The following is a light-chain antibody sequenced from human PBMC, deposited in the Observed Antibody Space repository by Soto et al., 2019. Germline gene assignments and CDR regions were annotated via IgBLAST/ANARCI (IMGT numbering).Light chain of an antibody. J-gene: IGKJ1*01. CDR1: QSVTSRY. Sequence: EIVMSLSPCTLSLNSGERATLCCRASQSVTSRYVAWDHQSPGQAPRLLISGASSRVTGIPDRFSGSGSGTDFTLTLGRLVPADVAVCYCQQYVSSPTPFGQ. CDR2: GAS. CDR3: QQYVSSPTP. V-gene: IGKV3-20*01.